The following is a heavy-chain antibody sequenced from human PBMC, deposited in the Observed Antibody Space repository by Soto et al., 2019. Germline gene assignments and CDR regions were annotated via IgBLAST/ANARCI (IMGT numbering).Heavy chain of an antibody. Sequence: QLQLQESGPGLVKPSETLSLTCTVSGGSISISSYYWGWIHQPPGKGLEWIGSIYYSGSTYYNPSLKSRVTLSVDTSKNQFSLKLSSVTAADTAVYYCARMEYVLLWFGEPCGWFDPWGQGTLVTVSS. V-gene: IGHV4-39*01. D-gene: IGHD3-10*01. CDR3: ARMEYVLLWFGEPCGWFDP. J-gene: IGHJ5*02. CDR1: GGSISISSYY. CDR2: IYYSGST.